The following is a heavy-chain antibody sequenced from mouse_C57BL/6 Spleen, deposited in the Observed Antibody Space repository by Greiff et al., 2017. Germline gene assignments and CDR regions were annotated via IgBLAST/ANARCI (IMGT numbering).Heavy chain of an antibody. CDR1: GFTFSSYA. Sequence: EVQLEESGEGLVKPGGSLKLSCAASGFTFSSYAMSWVRQTPEQRLEWVAYISSGGDYIYYADTVKGRFTISRDNARNTLYLQLSSLKSEDTAMXYCTRGAFYYANQGYYFDYWGQGTTLTVSS. J-gene: IGHJ2*01. D-gene: IGHD2-1*01. CDR3: TRGAFYYANQGYYFDY. CDR2: ISSGGDYI. V-gene: IGHV5-9-1*02.